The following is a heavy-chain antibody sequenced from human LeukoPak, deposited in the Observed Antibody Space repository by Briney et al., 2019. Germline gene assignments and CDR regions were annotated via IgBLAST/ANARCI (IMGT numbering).Heavy chain of an antibody. CDR1: GFTFSSYS. V-gene: IGHV3-21*01. CDR2: ISSSSSYI. Sequence: GGSLRLSCAASGFTFSSYSMNWVRQAPGKGLEWVSSISSSSSYIYYADSVKGRFTISRDNAKNSLYLQMNSLRAEDTAVYYCARDHWPYDFWSDLPPLGFSGDYWGQGTLVTVSS. D-gene: IGHD3-3*01. J-gene: IGHJ4*02. CDR3: ARDHWPYDFWSDLPPLGFSGDY.